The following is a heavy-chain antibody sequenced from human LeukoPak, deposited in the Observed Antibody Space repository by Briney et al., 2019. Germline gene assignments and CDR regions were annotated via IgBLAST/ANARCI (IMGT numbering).Heavy chain of an antibody. J-gene: IGHJ6*02. V-gene: IGHV3-74*01. CDR2: TNSDGSST. D-gene: IGHD5-18*01. Sequence: GGSLRLSCAASGFTFSSYWMHWVRQAPGKGLVWVSRTNSDGSSTSYADSVKGRFTISRDNAKNTLYLQMNSLRAEDTAVYYCARDWEDTAMVYYYGMDVWGQGTTVTVSS. CDR1: GFTFSSYW. CDR3: ARDWEDTAMVYYYGMDV.